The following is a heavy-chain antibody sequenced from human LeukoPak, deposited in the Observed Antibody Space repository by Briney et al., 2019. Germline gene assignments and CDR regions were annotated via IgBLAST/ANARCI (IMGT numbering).Heavy chain of an antibody. CDR1: GGSISSGGYY. D-gene: IGHD6-6*01. J-gene: IGHJ1*01. V-gene: IGHV4-61*08. CDR3: ARGGAARLHFQN. CDR2: IYYSGST. Sequence: PSETLSLTCTVSGGSISSGGYYWSWIRQPPGKGLEWIGYIYYSGSTNYNPSLKSRVTISVDTSKNQFSLNLNSETAADTAVYYCARGGAARLHFQNWGQGTLVTVSS.